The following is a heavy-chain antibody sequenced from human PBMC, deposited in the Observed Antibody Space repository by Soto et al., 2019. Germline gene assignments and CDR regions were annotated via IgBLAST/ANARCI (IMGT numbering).Heavy chain of an antibody. D-gene: IGHD6-13*01. CDR3: ARDASSSWHYFDF. CDR1: GGAISSGGYY. J-gene: IGHJ4*02. V-gene: IGHV4-31*03. Sequence: QVQLQEAGPGLSHPSQTLSPTCTVSGGAISSGGYYCSWIRQHPGKGLEWIGYIYYSGSTYYNPSLKTRVTIQVDTSKNQFSLKLSSVTAADTAVYYFARDASSSWHYFDFWGQGTPVTVSS. CDR2: IYYSGST.